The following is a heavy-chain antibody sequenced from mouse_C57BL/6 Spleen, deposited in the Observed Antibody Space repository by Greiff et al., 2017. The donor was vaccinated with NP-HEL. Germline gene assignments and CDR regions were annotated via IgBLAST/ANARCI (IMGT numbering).Heavy chain of an antibody. D-gene: IGHD2-3*01. CDR2: IDPSDSET. CDR3: AREGEGYYDYAMDY. J-gene: IGHJ4*01. CDR1: GYTFTSYW. V-gene: IGHV1-52*01. Sequence: QVQLQQPGAELVRPGSSVKLSCKASGYTFTSYWMHWVKQRPIQGLEWIGNIDPSDSETHYNQKFKDKATLTVDKSSSTAYMQLSSLTSEDSAVYYCAREGEGYYDYAMDYWGQGTSVTVSS.